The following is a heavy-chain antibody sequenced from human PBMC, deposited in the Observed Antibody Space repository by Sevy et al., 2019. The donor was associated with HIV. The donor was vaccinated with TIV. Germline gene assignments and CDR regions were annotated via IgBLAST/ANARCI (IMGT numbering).Heavy chain of an antibody. CDR1: GYSFTSHW. Sequence: GESLKISCEGSGYSFTSHWIGWVRHMPGKGLELMGIIYPDDSETGYSPSFQGQVTFSADKSISTAYLQWSSLKASDTAMYYCATSRSGYFDSSGYYIYWGQGTMVTVSS. D-gene: IGHD3-22*01. CDR3: ATSRSGYFDSSGYYIY. CDR2: IYPDDSET. V-gene: IGHV5-51*01. J-gene: IGHJ4*02.